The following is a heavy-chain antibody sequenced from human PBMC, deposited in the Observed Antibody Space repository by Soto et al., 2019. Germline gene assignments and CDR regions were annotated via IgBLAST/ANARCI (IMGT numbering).Heavy chain of an antibody. J-gene: IGHJ6*02. D-gene: IGHD4-17*01. CDR1: GVSFSSGDYY. CDR3: ARIHFGDEPSYYYYGMEV. CDR2: IYYTGST. Sequence: PSETLSLTCTVSGVSFSSGDYYWSWFRQPPGKGLEWIGYIYYTGSTFNNPSLKSRVSISIDTSKTQFSLKLSSVTAADTAVYYCARIHFGDEPSYYYYGMEVWGQGTTVTVSS. V-gene: IGHV4-30-4*01.